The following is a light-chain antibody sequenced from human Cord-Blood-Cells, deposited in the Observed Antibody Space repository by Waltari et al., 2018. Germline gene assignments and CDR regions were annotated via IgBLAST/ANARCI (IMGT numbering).Light chain of an antibody. V-gene: IGKV3-20*01. CDR2: GAS. J-gene: IGKJ2*01. CDR3: QQYGSSYT. CDR1: QSVGSSY. Sequence: EILLTQPPGPLSLSPGERATLSCRASQSVGSSYLAWYQQKPGQAPRLLIYGASSRATGIPDRFSGSGSGKDFTLTISRLEPEDFAVYYCQQYGSSYTFGQGTKLEIK.